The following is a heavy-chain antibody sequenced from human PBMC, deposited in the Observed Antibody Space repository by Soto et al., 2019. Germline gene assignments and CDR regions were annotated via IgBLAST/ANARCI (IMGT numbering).Heavy chain of an antibody. V-gene: IGHV3-49*03. D-gene: IGHD3-3*01. Sequence: GSLGLSCIASGFKFVDYAMSGFRQTPGEGLEWVGYISNKGHHGTTEYAASVKGRFTISRDDFQSIAYLQMDSLEPEDTGVYYCARGRLYYDFWSGLYYYYYFGMDVWGQGTTVTVSS. CDR1: GFKFVDYA. J-gene: IGHJ6*02. CDR3: ARGRLYYDFWSGLYYYYYFGMDV. CDR2: ISNKGHHGTT.